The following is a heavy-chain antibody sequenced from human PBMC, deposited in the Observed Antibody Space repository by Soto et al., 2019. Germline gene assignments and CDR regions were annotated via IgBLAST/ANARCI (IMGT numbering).Heavy chain of an antibody. V-gene: IGHV4-59*08. CDR1: GDSISSDY. CDR2: IYYSGYT. D-gene: IGHD6-13*01. CDR3: ARYLRSSSRSDA. J-gene: IGHJ5*02. Sequence: SETLSLTCTVSGDSISSDYWSWIRQPPGKGLEWIGHIYYSGYTNYIPYLESRVTISVDTSKNQFSLKLSSVTAADTAVYYCARYLRSSSRSDAWGQGTLVTVSS.